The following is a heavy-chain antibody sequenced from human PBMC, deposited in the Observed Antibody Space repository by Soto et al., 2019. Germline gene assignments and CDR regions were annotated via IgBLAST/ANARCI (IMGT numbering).Heavy chain of an antibody. CDR3: ARGEQYSGRIFDN. D-gene: IGHD1-26*01. CDR2: TYFRSKWYY. J-gene: IGHJ4*02. V-gene: IGHV6-1*01. CDR1: GDSVSSNSAG. Sequence: PSQTLSLTCAITGDSVSSNSAGWSWVRQSPSRGREWLGRTYFRSKWYYEYAVSVRGRITINPDTSKNQYSLQLNSVTPEDTAVYFCARGEQYSGRIFDNWGQGTLVTVSS.